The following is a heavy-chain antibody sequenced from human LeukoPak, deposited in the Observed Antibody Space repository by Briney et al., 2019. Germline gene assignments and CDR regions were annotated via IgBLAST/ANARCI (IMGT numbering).Heavy chain of an antibody. Sequence: SETLSLTCTVSGGSISSGSYYWSWIRQPAGKGLEWVGRIYTSGITDYNPSLKSRVTISVDTSKNQFSLKLSSVTAADTAVYYCARAYGSGSLDAFDIWGQGTMVTVSS. CDR1: GGSISSGSYY. CDR2: IYTSGIT. CDR3: ARAYGSGSLDAFDI. V-gene: IGHV4-61*02. J-gene: IGHJ3*02. D-gene: IGHD3-10*01.